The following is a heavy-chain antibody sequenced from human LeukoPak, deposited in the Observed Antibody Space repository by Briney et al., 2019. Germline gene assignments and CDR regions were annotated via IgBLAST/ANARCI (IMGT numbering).Heavy chain of an antibody. V-gene: IGHV4-59*01. CDR1: GGSINNYY. CDR3: ARDGGYVDY. CDR2: VYYSGST. Sequence: SETLSLTCTVSGGSINNYYWSWIRQPPGKAVEWIGYVYYSGSTNYNPPLRSRVTISVDSSKTQFSLKLRSATAADTAVYYCARDGGYVDYWGQGTLVTVSS. D-gene: IGHD4-23*01. J-gene: IGHJ4*02.